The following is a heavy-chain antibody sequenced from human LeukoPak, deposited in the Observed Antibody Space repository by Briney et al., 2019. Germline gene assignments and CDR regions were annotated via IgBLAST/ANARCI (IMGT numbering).Heavy chain of an antibody. CDR2: INTYNGNT. J-gene: IGHJ5*02. Sequence: ASVKVSCKASGYTFTNYGISWVRRARGQGLEWMGWINTYNGNTDYAQKLQGRVTMTTDTSPSTAYMELRSLRSDDTAVYYCARVGRSSTSCQAWFDPWGQGTLVTVSS. CDR3: ARVGRSSTSCQAWFDP. D-gene: IGHD2-2*01. CDR1: GYTFTNYG. V-gene: IGHV1-18*01.